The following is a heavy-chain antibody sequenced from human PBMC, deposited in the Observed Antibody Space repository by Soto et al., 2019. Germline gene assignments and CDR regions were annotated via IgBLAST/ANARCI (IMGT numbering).Heavy chain of an antibody. D-gene: IGHD4-17*01. V-gene: IGHV3-72*01. CDR1: GFTFSDHY. J-gene: IGHJ4*02. Sequence: EVQLVESGGGLVQPGGSLRLSCAASGFTFSDHYMVWVRQAPGKGLEWVGRVKNKANSYTTEYAASVKGRCTISIDDPRDLLLLQMNSRQTDDTALYYGTRRHRGSPTGYFDCWAQSALVTVYS. CDR2: VKNKANSYTT. CDR3: TRRHRGSPTGYFDC.